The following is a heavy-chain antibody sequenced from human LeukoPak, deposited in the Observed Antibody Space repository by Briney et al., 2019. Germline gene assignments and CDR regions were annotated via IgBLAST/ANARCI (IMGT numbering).Heavy chain of an antibody. J-gene: IGHJ4*02. V-gene: IGHV1-18*01. Sequence: ASAKVSCKASGYTFINYGVTWVRQAPGQGLEWMGWISASNGNTNYAQKLQGRVTMTTETPTSTAYMELRSLRSDDTAVYYCARVPTAITIFGVVPYYFDYWGQGTLVTVSS. D-gene: IGHD3-3*01. CDR1: GYTFINYG. CDR3: ARVPTAITIFGVVPYYFDY. CDR2: ISASNGNT.